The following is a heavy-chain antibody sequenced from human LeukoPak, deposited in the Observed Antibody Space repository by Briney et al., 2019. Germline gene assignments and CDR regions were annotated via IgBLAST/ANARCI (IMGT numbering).Heavy chain of an antibody. CDR2: ISSSGSTI. CDR1: GFTFSDYY. CDR3: ASHLSWNTQNDY. D-gene: IGHD1/OR15-1a*01. V-gene: IGHV3-11*01. J-gene: IGHJ4*02. Sequence: GGSLRLSCAASGFTFSDYYMSWIRQAPGKGLEWVSYISSSGSTIYYADSVKDRFTISRDNAKNSLYLQMNSLRAEDTAVYYCASHLSWNTQNDYWGQGTLVTVSS.